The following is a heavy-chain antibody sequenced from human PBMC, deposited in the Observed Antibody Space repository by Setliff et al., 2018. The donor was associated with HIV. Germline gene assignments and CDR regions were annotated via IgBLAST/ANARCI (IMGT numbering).Heavy chain of an antibody. J-gene: IGHJ4*02. CDR1: GFTFGVYA. Sequence: GGSLRLSCAASGFTFGVYAMTWVRQTPGKGLEWVASVTPDGGDKYYANSMRGRFTISRDNGKNSLYLQMNSLRAEDTAVYFCAKGNYRFENWGQGTLVTVSS. CDR2: VTPDGGDK. CDR3: AKGNYRFEN. D-gene: IGHD3-16*02. V-gene: IGHV3-7*03.